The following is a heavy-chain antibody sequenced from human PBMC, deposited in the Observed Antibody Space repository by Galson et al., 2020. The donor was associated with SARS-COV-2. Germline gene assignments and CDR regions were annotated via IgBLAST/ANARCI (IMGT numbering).Heavy chain of an antibody. J-gene: IGHJ6*04. CDR3: ARIRGSFHSTGGGRLYVYYGLDV. D-gene: IGHD2-15*01. Sequence: SGPTLVQPTQPLTLTCTVSGFSLRTRGVCVSWIRQSPGRALEWHARIDWDAENYYSASLKTRLTTPQDSSKNKVVLKVTNMDPVESGTYYCARIRGSFHSTGGGRLYVYYGLDVWGEGTPVTVSS. CDR1: GFSLRTRGVC. V-gene: IGHV2-70*11. CDR2: IDWDAEN.